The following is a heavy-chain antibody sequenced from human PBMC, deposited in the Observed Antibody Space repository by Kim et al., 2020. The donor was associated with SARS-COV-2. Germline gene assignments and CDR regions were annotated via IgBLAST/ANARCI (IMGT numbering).Heavy chain of an antibody. Sequence: SRVTISVDTSKNQFSLKLSSVTAADTAVYYCARGMSAAMPVVASYGMDVWGQGTTVTVSS. CDR3: ARGMSAAMPVVASYGMDV. D-gene: IGHD2-2*01. V-gene: IGHV4-34*01. J-gene: IGHJ6*02.